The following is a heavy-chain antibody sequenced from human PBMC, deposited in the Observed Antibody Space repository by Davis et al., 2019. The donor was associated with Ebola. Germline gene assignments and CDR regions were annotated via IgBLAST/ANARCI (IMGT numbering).Heavy chain of an antibody. D-gene: IGHD3-16*01. CDR2: ISSDGSRE. J-gene: IGHJ2*01. Sequence: GGSLRLSCAASALTVSTNYLSWARQAPGKGLEWVALISSDGSREYYADSVEGRFTISKDNSGNTLYLHMNALTAEDTALYYCAKLRSHDYTDSSDDFYLDLWGRGTLVTVSS. CDR3: AKLRSHDYTDSSDDFYLDL. CDR1: ALTVSTNY. V-gene: IGHV3-30*18.